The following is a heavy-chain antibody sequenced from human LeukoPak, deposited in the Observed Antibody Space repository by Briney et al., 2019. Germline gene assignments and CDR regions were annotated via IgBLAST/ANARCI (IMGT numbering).Heavy chain of an antibody. D-gene: IGHD3-3*01. CDR2: ISGSGGST. J-gene: IGHJ6*02. CDR3: AKKSFSFGVVIIPEGMDV. V-gene: IGHV3-23*01. CDR1: GGSISSGGYY. Sequence: ETLSLTCTVSGGSISSGGYYWSWVRQAPGKGLEWVSAISGSGGSTYYADSVRGRFTISRDNSKNTLYLQMNSLRAEDTAVYYCAKKSFSFGVVIIPEGMDVWGQGTTVTVSS.